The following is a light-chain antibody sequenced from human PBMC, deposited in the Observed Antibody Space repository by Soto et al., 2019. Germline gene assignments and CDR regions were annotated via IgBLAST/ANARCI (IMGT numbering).Light chain of an antibody. Sequence: LTQPASVSGSPGQSITISCTGTSSDIGGYNYVSWYQQHPGKAPNLMIYDVSNRPSGVSNRFSGSKSGNTASLTISGLQAEDEADYYCCSYAGSSPSYVFGTGTKVTVL. J-gene: IGLJ1*01. CDR2: DVS. CDR3: CSYAGSSPSYV. V-gene: IGLV2-14*01. CDR1: SSDIGGYNY.